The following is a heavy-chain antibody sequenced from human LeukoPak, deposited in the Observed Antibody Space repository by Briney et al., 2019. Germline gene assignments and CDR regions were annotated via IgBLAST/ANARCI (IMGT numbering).Heavy chain of an antibody. CDR3: AREGIVVIKAFDY. J-gene: IGHJ4*02. CDR2: IYTSGST. Sequence: SSQTLSLTCTVSGGSISSGSYYWRWIRQPAGKGLEWIGRIYTSGSTNYNPSLKSRVTISVDTSKNQFSLKLSSVTAADTAVYYCAREGIVVIKAFDYWGQGTLVTVSS. D-gene: IGHD3-22*01. V-gene: IGHV4-61*02. CDR1: GGSISSGSYY.